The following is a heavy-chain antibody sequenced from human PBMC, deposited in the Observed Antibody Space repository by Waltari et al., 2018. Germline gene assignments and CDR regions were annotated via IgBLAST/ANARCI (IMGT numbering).Heavy chain of an antibody. Sequence: EVQLLESGGGLVQPGGSLRVSCAASGFTFNNYAMSWVRQAPGNGLEWVSGIYSGGTTYYADSVKGRFTISRDNSKNTLYLQMNSLRPEDTAVYHCAKEDFGGVDHWGQGTLVTVSS. CDR1: GFTFNNYA. D-gene: IGHD3-16*01. J-gene: IGHJ5*02. CDR3: AKEDFGGVDH. V-gene: IGHV3-23*03. CDR2: IYSGGTT.